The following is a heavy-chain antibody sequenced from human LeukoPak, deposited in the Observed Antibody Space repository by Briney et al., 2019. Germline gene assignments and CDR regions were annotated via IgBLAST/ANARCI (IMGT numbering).Heavy chain of an antibody. J-gene: IGHJ6*02. CDR2: IKSKTDGGTT. CDR3: TTERGGGYGMDV. D-gene: IGHD3-10*01. CDR1: GFTFSNAW. V-gene: IGHV3-15*01. Sequence: GGSLRLSCAASGFTFSNAWMSWVRQAPGKGLEWVGRIKSKTDGGTTDYAAPVKGRFTISRDDSKNTLYLQMNSLKTEDTAVYYCTTERGGGYGMDVWGQGTTVTVSS.